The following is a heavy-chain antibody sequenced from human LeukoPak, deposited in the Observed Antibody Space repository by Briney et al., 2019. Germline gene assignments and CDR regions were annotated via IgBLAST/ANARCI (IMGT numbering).Heavy chain of an antibody. CDR1: GGTFSSYA. J-gene: IGHJ5*02. CDR2: INPNSGGT. CDR3: ARGIVVVPGDWFDP. Sequence: ASVKVSCKASGGTFSSYAISWVRQAPGQGLEWMGWINPNSGGTNYAQKFQGRVTMTRDTSISTAYMELSRLRSDDTAVYYCARGIVVVPGDWFDPWGQGTLVTVSS. D-gene: IGHD2-2*01. V-gene: IGHV1-2*02.